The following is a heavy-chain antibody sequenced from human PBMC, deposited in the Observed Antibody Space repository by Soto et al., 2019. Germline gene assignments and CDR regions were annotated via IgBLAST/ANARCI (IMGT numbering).Heavy chain of an antibody. J-gene: IGHJ4*02. CDR2: IYYSGST. CDR1: GGSFSSSY. Sequence: QVQLQESGPGLVKPSETLSLTCTVSGGSFSSSYWSWIRQPPGKGLEWIGYIYYSGSTNYNPSLKSRVTISVDTYKNQFSLKLSSVTAADTAVYYCAGHLGGRPDYWGQGILVTVSS. CDR3: AGHLGGRPDY. V-gene: IGHV4-59*08. D-gene: IGHD1-26*01.